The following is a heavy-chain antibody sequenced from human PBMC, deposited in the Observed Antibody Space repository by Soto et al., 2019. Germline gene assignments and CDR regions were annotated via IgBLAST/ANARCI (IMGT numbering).Heavy chain of an antibody. J-gene: IGHJ4*02. V-gene: IGHV3-30*18. CDR1: GFSFAYYG. CDR2: ISYDGTEK. Sequence: QVQLVESGGGVVQPGRSLRLSCAASGFSFAYYGMHWVRQAPGKGLEWVAVISYDGTEKYYEDSVKGRFTISRDNTKNRLDLQMNSLRGDDTAVYFCAKAYATTVLGSWGQGTLVTVSS. D-gene: IGHD4-17*01. CDR3: AKAYATTVLGS.